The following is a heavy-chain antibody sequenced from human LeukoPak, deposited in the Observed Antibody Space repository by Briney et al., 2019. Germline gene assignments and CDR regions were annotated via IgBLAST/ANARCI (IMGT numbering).Heavy chain of an antibody. D-gene: IGHD2-15*01. CDR3: VKDRGYCSGGSCYSGFNYYFDY. J-gene: IGHJ4*02. V-gene: IGHV3-64D*09. Sequence: PGGSLRLSCSAFGFAFSSYAMHWVRQAPGKGLEYVSAISSNGGSTYYADSVKGRFTISRDNSKNTLYLQMSSLRAEDTAVYYCVKDRGYCSGGSCYSGFNYYFDYWGQGTLVTVSS. CDR1: GFAFSSYA. CDR2: ISSNGGST.